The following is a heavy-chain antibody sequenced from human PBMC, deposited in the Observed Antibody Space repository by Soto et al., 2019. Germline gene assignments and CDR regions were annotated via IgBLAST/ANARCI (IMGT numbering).Heavy chain of an antibody. Sequence: GGSLRLPCADSGFTFSSYWMIWVRQAPGQGLEWVANVKYDGSQTYYVGSVKGRFTISRDNAKNSLYLQMNSLRAEDTAVYYCTRDVQGPLDYGMDVWGKGTTVTVPS. CDR3: TRDVQGPLDYGMDV. D-gene: IGHD1-1*01. J-gene: IGHJ6*04. V-gene: IGHV3-7*01. CDR1: GFTFSSYW. CDR2: VKYDGSQT.